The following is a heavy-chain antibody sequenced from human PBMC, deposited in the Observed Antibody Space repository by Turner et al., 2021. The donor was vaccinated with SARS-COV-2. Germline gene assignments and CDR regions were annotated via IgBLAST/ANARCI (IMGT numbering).Heavy chain of an antibody. V-gene: IGHV4-39*01. CDR2: IYYSGST. Sequence: QVQLQESGPGLVKPSETLSLTCTVPGGSISSSSYYWGWIRQPPGKGLEWIGSIYYSGSTYNNSSLKSRVTMSVDTSKNQFSLKLTSVTAADTAVYYCARHSPELRGDFFDYWGQGTLVTVSS. J-gene: IGHJ4*02. CDR3: ARHSPELRGDFFDY. CDR1: GGSISSSSYY. D-gene: IGHD1-26*01.